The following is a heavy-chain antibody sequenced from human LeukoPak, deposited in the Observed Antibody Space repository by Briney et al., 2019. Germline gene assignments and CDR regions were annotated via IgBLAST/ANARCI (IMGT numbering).Heavy chain of an antibody. CDR1: GGSISTFY. Sequence: KASETLSLTCTVSGGSISTFYWSWIRQPPGKGLEWIGYIYYSGNTNYNPSLKSRVTISLDTSKNQFSLKLSSVTAADTAMYYCAREPVGDGYNYFDYWGQGTLVTVSS. D-gene: IGHD5-24*01. J-gene: IGHJ4*02. CDR2: IYYSGNT. CDR3: AREPVGDGYNYFDY. V-gene: IGHV4-59*01.